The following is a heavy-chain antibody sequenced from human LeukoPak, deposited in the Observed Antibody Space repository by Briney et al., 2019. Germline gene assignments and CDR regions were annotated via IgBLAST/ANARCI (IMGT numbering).Heavy chain of an antibody. Sequence: GGSLRLSCAASGFTFSSYEMNWVRQAPGKGLEWVSYISSSGSTKYYADSVKGRVTISRDNAKNTLYLQMNSLRAEDTAVNYCARPLSGYSSSLAYWGQGTLVTVSS. V-gene: IGHV3-48*03. D-gene: IGHD6-6*01. CDR1: GFTFSSYE. J-gene: IGHJ4*02. CDR3: ARPLSGYSSSLAY. CDR2: ISSSGSTK.